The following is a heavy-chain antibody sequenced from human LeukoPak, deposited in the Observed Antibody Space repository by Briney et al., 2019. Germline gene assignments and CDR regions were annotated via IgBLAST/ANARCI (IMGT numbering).Heavy chain of an antibody. CDR3: VRGSYDYVWGSYRLWYFDY. J-gene: IGHJ4*02. Sequence: SETLSLTCAVYGGSFSGYYWSWIRQPPGKGLEWIGEINHSGSTNYNPSLKSRVTISVDTSKNQFSLKLSSVTAADTAVYYCVRGSYDYVWGSYRLWYFDYWGQGTLVTVSS. V-gene: IGHV4-34*01. D-gene: IGHD3-16*02. CDR2: INHSGST. CDR1: GGSFSGYY.